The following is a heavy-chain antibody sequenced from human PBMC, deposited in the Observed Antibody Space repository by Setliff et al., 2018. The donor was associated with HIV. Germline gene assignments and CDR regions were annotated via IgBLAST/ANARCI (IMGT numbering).Heavy chain of an antibody. CDR2: IYYSGNT. J-gene: IGHJ3*02. V-gene: IGHV4-39*02. CDR1: GDSISDTTYY. D-gene: IGHD3-22*01. CDR3: AKEASYYYDSSGYSDAFDI. Sequence: SETLSLTCSVSGDSISDTTYYWGWIRQHPGKGLEWLGYIYYSGNTYYNPSLKGRFTISRDNDESSLYLQMNSLRAEDTAVYYCAKEASYYYDSSGYSDAFDIWGQGTMVTVSS.